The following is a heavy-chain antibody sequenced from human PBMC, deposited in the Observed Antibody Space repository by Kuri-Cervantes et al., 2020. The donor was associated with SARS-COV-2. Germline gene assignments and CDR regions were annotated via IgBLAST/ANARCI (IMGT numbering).Heavy chain of an antibody. Sequence: SETLSLTCTVSGYSISSGYYWSWIRQPPGKGLEWIGYIYYSGSTNYNPSLKSRVTISVDTSKNQFSLKLSSVTAADTAVYYCARGVYDFWSGDLMSYYYYMDVWGKGTTVTVSS. J-gene: IGHJ6*03. D-gene: IGHD3-3*01. CDR3: ARGVYDFWSGDLMSYYYYMDV. CDR2: IYYSGST. V-gene: IGHV4-61*01. CDR1: GYSISSGYY.